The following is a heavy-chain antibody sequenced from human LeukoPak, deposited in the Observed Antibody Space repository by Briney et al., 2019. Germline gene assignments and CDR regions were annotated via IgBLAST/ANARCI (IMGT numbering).Heavy chain of an antibody. V-gene: IGHV1-2*02. J-gene: IGHJ4*02. CDR3: ARDTYGGNWSLGY. Sequence: GASVKVSCKASGFTFTGYYMHWVRQAPGQGLEWIAWVNPNSGRTKYAQKFQGRVSMTSDTSISTAYMELSRLTSDDTAVYYCARDTYGGNWSLGYWGQGTLVTVSS. CDR2: VNPNSGRT. CDR1: GFTFTGYY. D-gene: IGHD4-23*01.